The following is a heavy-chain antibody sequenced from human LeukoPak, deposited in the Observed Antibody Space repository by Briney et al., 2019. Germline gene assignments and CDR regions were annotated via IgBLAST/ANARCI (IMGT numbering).Heavy chain of an antibody. CDR2: IYTSGST. V-gene: IGHV4-61*02. Sequence: TSQTLSLTCTASGGSISSGSYYWSWIRQPAGKGLEWIGRIYTSGSTNYNPSLKSRVTISVDTSKNQFSLKLSSVTAADTAVYYCATSYSTYYYDSSGYYYVGWGQGTLVTVSS. J-gene: IGHJ4*02. D-gene: IGHD3-22*01. CDR3: ATSYSTYYYDSSGYYYVG. CDR1: GGSISSGSYY.